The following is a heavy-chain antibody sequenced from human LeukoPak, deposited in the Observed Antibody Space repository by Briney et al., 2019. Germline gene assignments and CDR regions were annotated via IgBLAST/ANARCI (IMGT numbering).Heavy chain of an antibody. CDR3: ARLDSSGWYYYGGHLDWFDP. J-gene: IGHJ5*02. V-gene: IGHV4-59*08. Sequence: SETLSLTCTVSGGSISSYYWSWMRQPPGHGLEWMGDIYDSGSTNYNPSLKSRVTISVDTSKNQCSLKLSSVTAADTAVYYCARLDSSGWYYYGGHLDWFDPWGQGTLVTVSS. CDR1: GGSISSYY. CDR2: IYDSGST. D-gene: IGHD6-19*01.